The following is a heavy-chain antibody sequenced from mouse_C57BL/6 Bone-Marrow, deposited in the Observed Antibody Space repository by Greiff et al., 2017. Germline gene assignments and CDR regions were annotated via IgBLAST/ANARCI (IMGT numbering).Heavy chain of an antibody. CDR2: IYPRSGNT. Sequence: QLQQSGAELARPGASVKLSCKASGYTFTSYGISWVKQRTGQGLEWIGEIYPRSGNTYYNEKFKGKATLTADKSSSTAYMELRSLTSEDSAVYFCARERAYYSNQYAMDYWGQGTSVTVSS. CDR3: ARERAYYSNQYAMDY. D-gene: IGHD2-5*01. V-gene: IGHV1-81*01. J-gene: IGHJ4*01. CDR1: GYTFTSYG.